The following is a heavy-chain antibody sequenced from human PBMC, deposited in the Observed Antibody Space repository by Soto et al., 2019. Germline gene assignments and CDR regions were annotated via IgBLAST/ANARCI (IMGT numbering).Heavy chain of an antibody. D-gene: IGHD2-15*01. Sequence: SLRLSFSASFFTVSSNYMSFVLQSPGKGLECVSVIYSGGSTYYSDSVKGRFTISRDNSKNTLYLQMNSLRAEDTAVYYCARSVAATSGEAWLETWGQGTLVTVSS. J-gene: IGHJ5*02. V-gene: IGHV3-53*01. CDR1: FFTVSSNY. CDR2: IYSGGST. CDR3: ARSVAATSGEAWLET.